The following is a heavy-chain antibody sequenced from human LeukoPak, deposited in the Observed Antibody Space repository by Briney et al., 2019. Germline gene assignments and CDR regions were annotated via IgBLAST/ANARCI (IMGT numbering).Heavy chain of an antibody. CDR3: ARDGEGGPGY. D-gene: IGHD3-10*01. CDR2: ISYDGSNK. J-gene: IGHJ4*02. Sequence: GGSLRLSCAASGFTFSSYGMHWVRQAPGKGLEWVAVISYDGSNKYYADSVKGRFTISRDNAKNSLYLQMNSLRAEDTAVYYCARDGEGGPGYWGQGTLVTVSS. V-gene: IGHV3-30*03. CDR1: GFTFSSYG.